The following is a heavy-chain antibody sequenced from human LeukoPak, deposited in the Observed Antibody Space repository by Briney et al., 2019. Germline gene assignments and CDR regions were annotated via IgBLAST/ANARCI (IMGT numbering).Heavy chain of an antibody. Sequence: SQTLSLTCTVSGGSISSAGYYWSWIRQHPGKGLEWIGYIYYSGSTYYNPSLKSRLTISVDTSKKQFSLKLSSVTGADTAVYYCSTTYVTSARFDPWGQGILATVSS. CDR1: GGSISSAGYY. D-gene: IGHD2-21*02. CDR2: IYYSGST. V-gene: IGHV4-31*03. J-gene: IGHJ5*02. CDR3: STTYVTSARFDP.